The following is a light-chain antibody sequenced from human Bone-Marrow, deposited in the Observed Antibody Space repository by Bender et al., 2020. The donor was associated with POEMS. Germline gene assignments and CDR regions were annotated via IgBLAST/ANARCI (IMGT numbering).Light chain of an antibody. V-gene: IGLV3-25*03. CDR1: ALPKQY. CDR2: KDT. J-gene: IGLJ3*02. Sequence: SFALTQPPSVSVSPGQTARIPCSGDALPKQYVYWYRQKSGQAPTLLIYKDTERPSGIPERFSGSNSGTTVTLIIIGVQAEDEADYYCQAVDSRGPYWVFGGGTRLTVL. CDR3: QAVDSRGPYWV.